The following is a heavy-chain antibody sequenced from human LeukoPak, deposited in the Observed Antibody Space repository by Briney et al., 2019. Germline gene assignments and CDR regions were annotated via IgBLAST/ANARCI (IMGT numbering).Heavy chain of an antibody. CDR1: GFTFSSYE. CDR3: ARGPVYDILTGYSASGYYYGMDV. J-gene: IGHJ6*02. D-gene: IGHD3-9*01. V-gene: IGHV3-48*03. CDR2: ISSSGSTI. Sequence: GGSLRLSCAASGFTFSSYEMNWVRQAPGKGLEWVSYISSSGSTIYYADSVKGRFTISRDNAKNSLYLQMNSLRAEDTAVYYCARGPVYDILTGYSASGYYYGMDVWGQGTTVTVSS.